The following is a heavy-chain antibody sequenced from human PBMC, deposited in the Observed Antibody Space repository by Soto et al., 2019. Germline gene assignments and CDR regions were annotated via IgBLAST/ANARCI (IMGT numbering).Heavy chain of an antibody. Sequence: QLQLQESGPGLVKPSETLSLTCTVSGGSISSSSYYWGWIRQPPGKGLEWIGSIYYSGSTYYNPSLKSRVTISVDTSKNQFSLKLSSVTAADTAVYYCARQRSNIAVAGYYFDYWGQGTLVTVSS. CDR3: ARQRSNIAVAGYYFDY. V-gene: IGHV4-39*01. D-gene: IGHD6-19*01. J-gene: IGHJ4*02. CDR2: IYYSGST. CDR1: GGSISSSSYY.